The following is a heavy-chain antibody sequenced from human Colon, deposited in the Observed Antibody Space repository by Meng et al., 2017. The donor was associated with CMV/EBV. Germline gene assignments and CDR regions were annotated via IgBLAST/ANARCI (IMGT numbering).Heavy chain of an antibody. CDR1: GFTFNIYG. D-gene: IGHD2-2*01. V-gene: IGHV3-30*19. J-gene: IGHJ6*02. CDR2: ISYDGSNK. Sequence: GGSLRLSCAVSGFTFNIYGMHWVRQAPGKGLEWVAVISYDGSNKYYADSVKGRFTISRDNSKNTLYLQMNSLRAEDTAVYYCARVQGAWYIVVVPAASGMDVWGQGTTVTVSS. CDR3: ARVQGAWYIVVVPAASGMDV.